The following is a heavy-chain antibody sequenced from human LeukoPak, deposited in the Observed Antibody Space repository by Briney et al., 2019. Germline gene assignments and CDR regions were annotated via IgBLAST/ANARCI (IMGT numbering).Heavy chain of an antibody. V-gene: IGHV3-66*01. Sequence: GGSLRLSCAASGFTVSSNYMSWVRQAQGKGLEWVSVIYSGGSTYYADSVKGRFTISRDNSKNTLYLQMNSLRAEDTAVYYCARVRGRIVVVVAATFDAFDIWGQGTMVTVSS. D-gene: IGHD2-15*01. CDR2: IYSGGST. CDR1: GFTVSSNY. CDR3: ARVRGRIVVVVAATFDAFDI. J-gene: IGHJ3*02.